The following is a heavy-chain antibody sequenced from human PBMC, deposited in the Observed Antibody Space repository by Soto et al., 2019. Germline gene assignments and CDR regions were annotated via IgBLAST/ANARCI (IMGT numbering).Heavy chain of an antibody. CDR3: ARVAGYSYGQIDS. J-gene: IGHJ4*02. D-gene: IGHD5-18*01. CDR2: IKHGGSEK. Sequence: EVQLVESGGGLVLPGGTLRLSCAASGFTFSTYGMTWVRQAPGRGLEWVANIKHGGSEKYYLDSVRGRFTVSRDNARHSLSLRMNSLSADDTAVYYCARVAGYSYGQIDSWGQGTLVFVSS. CDR1: GFTFSTYG. V-gene: IGHV3-7*03.